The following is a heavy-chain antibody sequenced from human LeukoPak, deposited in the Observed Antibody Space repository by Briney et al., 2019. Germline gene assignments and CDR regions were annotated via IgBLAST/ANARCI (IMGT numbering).Heavy chain of an antibody. CDR1: GFTFTSSA. CDR3: ARCPTFSAQIVGKCDFDY. D-gene: IGHD3-22*01. CDR2: IVVGSGNT. Sequence: SVKVSCKASGFTFTSSAVQWVRQARGQRLEWIGWIVVGSGNTNYAQKFQGRVTITRDTSASTAYMELSSLRSEDTAVYYCARCPTFSAQIVGKCDFDYWGQGTLVTVSS. V-gene: IGHV1-58*01. J-gene: IGHJ4*02.